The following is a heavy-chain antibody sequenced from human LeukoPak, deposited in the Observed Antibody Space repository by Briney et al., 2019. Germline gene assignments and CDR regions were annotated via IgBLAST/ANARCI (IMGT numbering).Heavy chain of an antibody. CDR2: LVYDARS. CDR3: ARDLSAAFDF. V-gene: IGHV3-33*08. CDR1: GFTFDDYA. J-gene: IGHJ4*02. Sequence: GRSLRLSCAASGFTFDDYAMHWVRQAPGKGLEWVARLVYDARSDYANSVKGRFSISRDDSKNTLFLDMSNLRVEDTALYYCARDLSAAFDFWGQGVLVTVSS. D-gene: IGHD6-19*01.